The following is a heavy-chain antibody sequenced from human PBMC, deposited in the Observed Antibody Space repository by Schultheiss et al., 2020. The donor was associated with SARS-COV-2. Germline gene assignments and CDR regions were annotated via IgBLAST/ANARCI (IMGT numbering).Heavy chain of an antibody. CDR2: IWYDGSNK. J-gene: IGHJ4*02. CDR3: ARERSGLWFGDARWVPLHSLGY. CDR1: GFTFSSYG. V-gene: IGHV3-33*01. D-gene: IGHD3-10*01. Sequence: GGSLRLSCAASGFTFSSYGMHWVRQAPGKGLEWVAVIWYDGSNKYYADSVKGRFTISRDNSKNTLYLQMNSLRAEDTAVYYCARERSGLWFGDARWVPLHSLGYWGQGTLVTVSS.